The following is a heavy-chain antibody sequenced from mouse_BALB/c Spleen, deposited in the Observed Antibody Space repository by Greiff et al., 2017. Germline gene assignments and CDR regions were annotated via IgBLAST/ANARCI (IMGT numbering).Heavy chain of an antibody. Sequence: QVQLKQSGAELARPGASVKMSCKASGYTFTSYTMHWVKQRPGQGLEWIGYINPSSGYTNYNQKFKDKATLTADKSSSTAYMQLSSLTSEDSAVYYCARFITTVVEYAMDYWGQGTSVTVSS. D-gene: IGHD1-1*01. CDR3: ARFITTVVEYAMDY. CDR1: GYTFTSYT. J-gene: IGHJ4*01. CDR2: INPSSGYT. V-gene: IGHV1-4*01.